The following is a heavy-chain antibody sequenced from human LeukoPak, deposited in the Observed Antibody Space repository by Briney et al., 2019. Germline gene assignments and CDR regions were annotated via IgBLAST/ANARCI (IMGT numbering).Heavy chain of an antibody. D-gene: IGHD6-19*01. CDR1: GYTFTSYG. CDR2: ISAYNGNT. CDR3: ARLAYSSGWYPPLFY. J-gene: IGHJ4*02. Sequence: ASVKVSCKAPGYTFTSYGISWVRQAPGQGLEWMGWISAYNGNTNYAQKLQGRVTMTTDTSTSTAYMELRSLRSDDTAVYYCARLAYSSGWYPPLFYWGQGTLVTVSS. V-gene: IGHV1-18*01.